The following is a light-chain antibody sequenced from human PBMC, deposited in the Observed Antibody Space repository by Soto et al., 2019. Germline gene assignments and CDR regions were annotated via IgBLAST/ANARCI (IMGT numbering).Light chain of an antibody. Sequence: EIVLTQSPGTLSLYPGESATLSCRASQSVTSNYIAWYQQKPGQAPRLLIYDASNRATGIPARFSGSGSGTDFTLTISSLEPEDFAVYYCQQRSNWPPWTFGQGTKVDIK. V-gene: IGKV3-11*01. CDR1: QSVTSN. J-gene: IGKJ1*01. CDR3: QQRSNWPPWT. CDR2: DAS.